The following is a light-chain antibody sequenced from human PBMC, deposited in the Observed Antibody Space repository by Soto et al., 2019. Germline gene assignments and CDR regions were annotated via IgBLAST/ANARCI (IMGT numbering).Light chain of an antibody. J-gene: IGLJ1*01. V-gene: IGLV2-8*01. CDR3: KSYAGSNTYV. Sequence: QSVLTQPPSASGSPGQSVTISCTGTKNDIGVYDFVSWYQHHPGKAPRLIIYEVVQRPSGVPDRFSGSKSGNTASLTVSGLQAADEAEYFCKSYAGSNTYVFGSGTKLTVL. CDR1: KNDIGVYDF. CDR2: EVV.